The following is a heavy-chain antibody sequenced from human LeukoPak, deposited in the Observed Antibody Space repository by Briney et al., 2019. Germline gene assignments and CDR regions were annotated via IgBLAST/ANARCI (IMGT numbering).Heavy chain of an antibody. Sequence: GGSLRLSCATSEFPFSDFSMSWVRQAPGKGLEWISPTNSSSATTEYAESVKGRFTISRDNSKNILYLQMGSLRVENTAMYYCAKQSYARSLGEGGPGTLVTVSS. CDR1: EFPFSDFS. CDR3: AKQSYARSLGE. CDR2: TNSSSATT. J-gene: IGHJ4*02. V-gene: IGHV3-23*01. D-gene: IGHD2-8*01.